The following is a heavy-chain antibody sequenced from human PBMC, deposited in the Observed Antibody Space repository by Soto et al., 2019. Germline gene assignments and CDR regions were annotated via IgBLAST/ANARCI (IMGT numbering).Heavy chain of an antibody. CDR2: INPSGGST. V-gene: IGHV1-46*01. CDR3: ARNTWPSNAWSEYYFDY. J-gene: IGHJ4*02. D-gene: IGHD3-3*01. CDR1: GYTFTSYY. Sequence: GASVKVSCKASGYTFTSYYMHWVRQAPGQGLEWMGIINPSGGSTSYAQKFQGRVTMTRDTSTSTVYMELSSLRSEDTAVYYCARNTWPSNAWSEYYFDYWGQGTLVTVSS.